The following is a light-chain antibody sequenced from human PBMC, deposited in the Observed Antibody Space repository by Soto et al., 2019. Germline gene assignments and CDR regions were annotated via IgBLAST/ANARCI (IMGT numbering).Light chain of an antibody. V-gene: IGLV3-21*02. J-gene: IGLJ2*01. CDR1: NIGRKN. Sequence: SYELTQPPPLSVARGQTARTTFGGNNIGRKNVHCYQQQPGQAPLLVVYDDQDRPSRNPERFSGSNSGHTANLTISRVDFGDRADDYCQVWDTRGIFGAGTKLTLL. CDR2: DDQ. CDR3: QVWDTRGI.